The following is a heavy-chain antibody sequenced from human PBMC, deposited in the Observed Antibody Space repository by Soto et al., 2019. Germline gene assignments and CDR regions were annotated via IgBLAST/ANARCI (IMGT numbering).Heavy chain of an antibody. CDR1: GYTFTNYG. CDR2: ISGYNGKT. J-gene: IGHJ6*02. Sequence: QVQVVQSGDEVKKPGASVKVSCKASGYTFTNYGFSWVRQAPGQGLEWMGWISGYNGKTKYAEKFQGRVTMTTDTSTSTAHMELRSMRSDDAAVYYCAREGQAPYYYYCMGVWGQGTAVTASS. CDR3: AREGQAPYYYYCMGV. V-gene: IGHV1-18*01.